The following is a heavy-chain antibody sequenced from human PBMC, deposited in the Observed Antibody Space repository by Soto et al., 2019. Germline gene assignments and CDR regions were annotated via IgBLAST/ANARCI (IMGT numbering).Heavy chain of an antibody. V-gene: IGHV3-74*01. D-gene: IGHD3-9*01. CDR1: GFTFSSYW. Sequence: PGGALRLSCAASGFTFSSYWMHWVRQAPGKGLVWVSRINSDGSSTSYADSVKGRFTISRDNAKNTLYLQMNSLRAEDTAVYYCARDLVDAADKGDYYYGMDVWGQGTTVTVSS. CDR3: ARDLVDAADKGDYYYGMDV. CDR2: INSDGSST. J-gene: IGHJ6*02.